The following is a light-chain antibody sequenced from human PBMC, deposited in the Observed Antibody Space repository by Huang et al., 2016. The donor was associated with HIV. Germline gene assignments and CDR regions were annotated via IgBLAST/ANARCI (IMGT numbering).Light chain of an antibody. CDR3: LQYNDWPRS. J-gene: IGKJ4*01. CDR1: PSGNSN. V-gene: IGKV3-15*01. CDR2: GAS. Sequence: EILLTQSPATLSVSPGDRATLSCGASPSGNSNLAWYQQRPGQAPRLLIYGASTRATGIPDRFSGGGSGTEFTLIISSLQSEDFAVYYCLQYNDWPRSFGGGTKVVIK.